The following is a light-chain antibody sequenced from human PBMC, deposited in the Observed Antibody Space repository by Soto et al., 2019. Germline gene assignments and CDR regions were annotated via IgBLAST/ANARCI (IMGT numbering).Light chain of an antibody. CDR2: GAS. Sequence: EIVMSQSPATLSVSPGERATLSCRASQSVSSNLAWYQQKPGQAPRLLIYGASTRATGIPARFSGSGSGTEFTLTISSLQSEHFAVYYCQQYNDWPRTFGQGTKVAIK. J-gene: IGKJ1*01. V-gene: IGKV3-15*01. CDR3: QQYNDWPRT. CDR1: QSVSSN.